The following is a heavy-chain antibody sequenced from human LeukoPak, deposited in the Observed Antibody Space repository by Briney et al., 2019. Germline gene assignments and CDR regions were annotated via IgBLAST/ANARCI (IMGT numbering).Heavy chain of an antibody. J-gene: IGHJ4*02. D-gene: IGHD6-13*01. CDR3: AAAHTSSWYYFDY. CDR1: GFPFSSYD. CDR2: IGITGIT. V-gene: IGHV3-13*01. Sequence: GGSLRLSCAASGFPFSSYDMHWVRQATGKGLEWVSAIGITGITYYAGSVKGRFTISRENAKNSFYLQMNSLRVGDTAVYYRAAAHTSSWYYFDYWGQGILVTVSS.